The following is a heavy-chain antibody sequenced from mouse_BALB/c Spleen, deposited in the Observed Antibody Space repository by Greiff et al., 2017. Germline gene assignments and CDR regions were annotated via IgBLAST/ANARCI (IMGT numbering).Heavy chain of an antibody. CDR2: ISSGGSYT. Sequence: EVMLVESGGGLVKPGGSLKLSCAASGFTFSSYAMSWVRQTPEKRLEWVATISSGGSYTYYPDSVKGRFTISRDNAKNTLYLQMSSLRSEDTAMYYCARHKYGNYPFAYWGQGTLVTVSA. J-gene: IGHJ3*01. CDR3: ARHKYGNYPFAY. CDR1: GFTFSSYA. D-gene: IGHD2-10*02. V-gene: IGHV5-9-3*01.